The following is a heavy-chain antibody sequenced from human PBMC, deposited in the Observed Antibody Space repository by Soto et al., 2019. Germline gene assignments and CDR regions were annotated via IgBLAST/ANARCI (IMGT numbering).Heavy chain of an antibody. CDR3: ARDRSGSGWFNAFDI. D-gene: IGHD6-19*01. J-gene: IGHJ3*02. Sequence: SHTLSPTSAIYGASVFSSTAAWNWIRQSPSRGLEWLGRTCYRSKWYDDYAVSVKSRITINPDTSKHQFSPQLNSVTPEDTALYYCARDRSGSGWFNAFDIWGHGTMGTVSS. CDR2: TCYRSKWYD. CDR1: GASVFSSTAA. V-gene: IGHV6-1*01.